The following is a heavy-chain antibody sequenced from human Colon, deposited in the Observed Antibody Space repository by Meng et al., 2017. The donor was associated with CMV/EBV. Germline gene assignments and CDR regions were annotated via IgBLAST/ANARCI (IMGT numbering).Heavy chain of an antibody. J-gene: IGHJ6*02. CDR3: AKDLGWSNYHPRGGMDV. D-gene: IGHD3-10*01. CDR1: GFTFSSYS. Sequence: GESLKISCAASGFTFSSYSMNWVRQAPGKGLEWVVLIRHDGSYKYYADSVKGRFTISRDNSMNTMYLQMSSLRTEDTAVYYCAKDLGWSNYHPRGGMDVWGQGTTVTVSS. V-gene: IGHV3-30*02. CDR2: IRHDGSYK.